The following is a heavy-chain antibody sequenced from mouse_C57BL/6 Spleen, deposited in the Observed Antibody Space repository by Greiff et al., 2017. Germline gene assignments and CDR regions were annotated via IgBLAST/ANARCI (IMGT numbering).Heavy chain of an antibody. D-gene: IGHD3-3*01. V-gene: IGHV5-17*01. CDR1: GFTFSDYG. CDR3: ARGGAGAFYWYFDV. Sequence: EVQLVESGGGLVKPGGSLKLSCAASGFTFSDYGMHWVRQAPEKGLEWVAYISSGSSTIYYADTVKGRFTISRDNAKNTLFLQMTSLRSEDTAMYYCARGGAGAFYWYFDVWGTGTTVTVSS. J-gene: IGHJ1*03. CDR2: ISSGSSTI.